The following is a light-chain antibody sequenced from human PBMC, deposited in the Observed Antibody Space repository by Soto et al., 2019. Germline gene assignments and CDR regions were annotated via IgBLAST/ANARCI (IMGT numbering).Light chain of an antibody. V-gene: IGKV3-15*01. Sequence: EIVLTQSPDTLSLSPGERATLSCRASQSVTSIYLAWYQQKPGQAPRLLIYGASTRATGIPARFSGSGSGTEFTLTISSLQSEDFAVYYCQQYNNWPRTFGQRTKVDI. CDR3: QQYNNWPRT. CDR2: GAS. CDR1: QSVTSIY. J-gene: IGKJ1*01.